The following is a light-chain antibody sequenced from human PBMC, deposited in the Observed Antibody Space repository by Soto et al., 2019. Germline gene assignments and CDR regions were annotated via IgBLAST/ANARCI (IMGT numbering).Light chain of an antibody. CDR2: LGS. Sequence: DIVMTQSPLSLPVTPGEPASISCRSSQSLLHSNGYNYLDWYLQKPGQSPQLLIYLGSNRASGVPDRFSGSGSGTDFTLKISRVEAEDVGVYYCWQALQTPLIFGHGTRLEIK. CDR1: QSLLHSNGYNY. J-gene: IGKJ5*01. V-gene: IGKV2-28*01. CDR3: WQALQTPLI.